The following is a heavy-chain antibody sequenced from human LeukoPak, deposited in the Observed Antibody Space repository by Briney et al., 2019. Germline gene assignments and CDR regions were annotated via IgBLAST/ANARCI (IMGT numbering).Heavy chain of an antibody. D-gene: IGHD4-17*01. CDR1: GYSFNTYW. CDR2: IYLGDSDT. Sequence: GESLKISCQGSGYSFNTYWIGWVRQMPGKGLEWMGIIYLGDSDTRYSPSFQGQVTISADKSSSTAFLQWSSLAASDTAMYYCARQLTVTTNFDYWGQGTLVTVSS. J-gene: IGHJ4*02. CDR3: ARQLTVTTNFDY. V-gene: IGHV5-51*01.